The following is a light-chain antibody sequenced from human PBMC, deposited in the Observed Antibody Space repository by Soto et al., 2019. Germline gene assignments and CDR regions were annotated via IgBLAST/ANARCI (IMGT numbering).Light chain of an antibody. V-gene: IGKV1-5*03. Sequence: DIQMTQSPSAMSASVGDTVTITCRASQGVNNYLAWYQQKPGKAPKLLIYKASTLKSGVPSRFSGSGSGTEFTLTISSLQPDDFATYYCQHYNSYSEAFGQGTKVDIK. CDR3: QHYNSYSEA. J-gene: IGKJ1*01. CDR2: KAS. CDR1: QGVNNY.